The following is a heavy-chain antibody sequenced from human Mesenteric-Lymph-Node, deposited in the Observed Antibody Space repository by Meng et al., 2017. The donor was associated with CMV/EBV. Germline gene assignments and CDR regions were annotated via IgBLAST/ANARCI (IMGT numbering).Heavy chain of an antibody. V-gene: IGHV4-38-2*02. D-gene: IGHD3-3*01. Sequence: SETLSLTCTVSGFSINSFYYWVWIRQPPGKGLEWIGTIFHSGSTYYNPSLKSRVTISIDTSTDQFSLKLSSVTAADTAVYYCARHYSDFWSGPITPFDYWGQGTLVTVSS. J-gene: IGHJ4*02. CDR1: GFSINSFYY. CDR2: IFHSGST. CDR3: ARHYSDFWSGPITPFDY.